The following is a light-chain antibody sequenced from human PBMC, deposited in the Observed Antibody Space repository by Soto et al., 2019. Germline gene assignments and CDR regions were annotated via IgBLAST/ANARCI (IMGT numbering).Light chain of an antibody. V-gene: IGKV3-20*01. CDR3: HQYGTSPPYT. Sequence: EIVLTQSPGTLSLSPGERATLSCRASQSVTSNYLAWYQQKPGQAPRLLLYGASSRATGIPDRISGSGSGTDFTLTIRRVEPEDFAMYYCHQYGTSPPYTFGQGTKLEIK. CDR1: QSVTSNY. J-gene: IGKJ2*01. CDR2: GAS.